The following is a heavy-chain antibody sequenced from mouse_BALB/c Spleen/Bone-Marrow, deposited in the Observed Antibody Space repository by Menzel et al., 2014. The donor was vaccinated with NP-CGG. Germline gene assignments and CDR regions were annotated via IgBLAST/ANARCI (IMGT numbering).Heavy chain of an antibody. CDR2: IDPANGNT. CDR3: ARSEGEGTLAF. Sequence: DVKLVESGAELVKPGASVKLPCTASGFNIKDTYMHWAQQRPEQGLEWIGRIDPANGNTKYDPKFQGKATITADTSSNTAYLQLSSLTSEDTAVYSCARSEGEGTLAFWGQGTLVPVSA. J-gene: IGHJ3*01. V-gene: IGHV14-3*02. D-gene: IGHD3-3*01. CDR1: GFNIKDTY.